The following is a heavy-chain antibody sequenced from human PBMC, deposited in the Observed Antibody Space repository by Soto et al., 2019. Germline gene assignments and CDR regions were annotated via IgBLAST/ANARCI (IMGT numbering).Heavy chain of an antibody. D-gene: IGHD6-19*01. Sequence: EVQLVESGGGLVQPGGSLRLSCVGSGFTFSSHWMHWVRQTPGKGPVWVSRIRGDGSSTAYAESVRGRFAISRDNAKNTLYLQMNNLRAEDSAVYFCARDIIAVMGAIRWCDPWGLGTQVTVSS. V-gene: IGHV3-74*01. CDR3: ARDIIAVMGAIRWCDP. CDR2: IRGDGSST. CDR1: GFTFSSHW. J-gene: IGHJ5*02.